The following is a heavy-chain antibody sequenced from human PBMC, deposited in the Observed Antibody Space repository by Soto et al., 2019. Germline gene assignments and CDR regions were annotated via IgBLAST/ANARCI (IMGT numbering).Heavy chain of an antibody. J-gene: IGHJ6*03. V-gene: IGHV4-4*02. CDR1: SGSIYSRNW. Sequence: QVQLQESGPGLVKPSETLSLTCAISSGSIYSRNWWSWVRQPPGKGLEWIGEIFHNGNTKYNSSLKSRVTISIAESKDQFSLRLISVTAADTAVYFCAGGRNSIRYYYCIDVWGKGTAVTVSS. CDR3: AGGRNSIRYYYCIDV. CDR2: IFHNGNT.